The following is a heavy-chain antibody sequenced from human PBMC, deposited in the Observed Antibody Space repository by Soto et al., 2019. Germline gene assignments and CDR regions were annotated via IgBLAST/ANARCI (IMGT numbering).Heavy chain of an antibody. CDR1: GLTFSSYA. Sequence: EVQLLESGGGLVQPGGSLRLSCAASGLTFSSYAMSWVRQAPGKGLEWVSAISGSGGSTYYADSVKGRFTISRDNSKNTQYLQMNSLRAEDTAVYYCAKPGRYCSSTSCYEPYDYYYMDGWGKGTTVTVSS. V-gene: IGHV3-23*01. CDR2: ISGSGGST. D-gene: IGHD2-2*01. CDR3: AKPGRYCSSTSCYEPYDYYYMDG. J-gene: IGHJ6*03.